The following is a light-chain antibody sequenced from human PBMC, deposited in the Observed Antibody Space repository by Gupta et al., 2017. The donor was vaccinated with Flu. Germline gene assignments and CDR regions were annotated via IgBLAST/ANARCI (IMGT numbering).Light chain of an antibody. CDR2: DAS. J-gene: IGKJ4*01. CDR3: QQFDNLRIA. Sequence: GDRVTITCQASLDIINFLNWYQQKPGKAPKLLISDASILQTGVPSRFSGSGSGTHFTLTISSLQPEDIGTYYCQQFDNLRIAFGGGTKVAIK. CDR1: LDIINF. V-gene: IGKV1-33*01.